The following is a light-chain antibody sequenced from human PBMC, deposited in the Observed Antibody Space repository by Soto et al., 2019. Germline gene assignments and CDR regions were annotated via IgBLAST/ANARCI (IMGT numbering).Light chain of an antibody. Sequence: EIVLTQSPGTLSLSPGQRATLSCRASQSVRSTYLAWYQQKPGQAPRLLIYGASSRATGIPDRFSGSGSGKDFTLTISRLEPEDLAVYYCQRYGSSPLTFGGWTKVEIK. J-gene: IGKJ4*01. CDR3: QRYGSSPLT. CDR1: QSVRSTY. V-gene: IGKV3-20*01. CDR2: GAS.